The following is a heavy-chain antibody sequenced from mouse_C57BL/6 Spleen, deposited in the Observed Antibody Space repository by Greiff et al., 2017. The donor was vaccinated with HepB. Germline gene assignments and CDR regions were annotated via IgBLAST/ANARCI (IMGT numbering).Heavy chain of an antibody. CDR1: GYSITSGYY. CDR2: ISYDGSN. V-gene: IGHV3-6*01. D-gene: IGHD2-4*01. CDR3: ARDRDDYDVYYAMDY. Sequence: VQLKESGPGLVKPSQSLSLTCSVTGYSITSGYYWNWIRQFPGNKLEWMGYISYDGSNNYNPSLKNRISITRDTSKNQFFLKLNSVTTEDTATYYCARDRDDYDVYYAMDYWGQGTSVTVSS. J-gene: IGHJ4*01.